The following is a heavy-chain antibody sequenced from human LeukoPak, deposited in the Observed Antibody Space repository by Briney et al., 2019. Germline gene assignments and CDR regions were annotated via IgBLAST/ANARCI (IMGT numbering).Heavy chain of an antibody. Sequence: SETLSLTCTVSGGSISSYYWSWIRQPPGKGMEWIGYIYYSGSTNYNPSLKSRVTISVDTSKNQFSLKLSSVTAADTAVYYCARHAGYQLPYRDAFDIWGQGTMVTVSS. V-gene: IGHV4-59*08. CDR1: GGSISSYY. CDR2: IYYSGST. J-gene: IGHJ3*02. CDR3: ARHAGYQLPYRDAFDI. D-gene: IGHD2-2*01.